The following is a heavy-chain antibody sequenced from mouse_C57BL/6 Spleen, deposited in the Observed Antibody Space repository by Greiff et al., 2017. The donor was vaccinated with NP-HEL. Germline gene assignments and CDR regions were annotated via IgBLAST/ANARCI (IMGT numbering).Heavy chain of an antibody. CDR1: GYTFTSYW. V-gene: IGHV1-74*01. CDR2: IHPSDSDT. D-gene: IGHD1-1*01. J-gene: IGHJ4*01. Sequence: VQLQQSGAELVKPGASVKVSCKASGYTFTSYWMHWVKQRPGQGLEWIGRIHPSDSDTNYNQKFKGKATLTVDKSSSTAYMQLSRLTSEDSAVYYCAIKTTDYYAMDYWGQGTSVTVSS. CDR3: AIKTTDYYAMDY.